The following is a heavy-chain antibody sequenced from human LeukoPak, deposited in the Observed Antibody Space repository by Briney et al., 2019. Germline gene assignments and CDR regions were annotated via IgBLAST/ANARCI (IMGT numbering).Heavy chain of an antibody. Sequence: QPGGSLRLSCAASGFTFSSYGMHWVRQAPGKELEWVAFIRYDGSNKYYADSVKGRFTISRDNSKNTLYLQMNSLRAEDTAVYYCAKDIESRSGELDYWGQGTLVTVSS. D-gene: IGHD4-17*01. V-gene: IGHV3-30*02. CDR1: GFTFSSYG. CDR3: AKDIESRSGELDY. CDR2: IRYDGSNK. J-gene: IGHJ4*02.